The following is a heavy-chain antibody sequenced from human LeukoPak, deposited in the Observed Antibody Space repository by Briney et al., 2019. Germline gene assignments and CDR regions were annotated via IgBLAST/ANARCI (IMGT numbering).Heavy chain of an antibody. Sequence: PGGSLRLSCAASGFTFSSHAMSWVRQAPGKGLEWVSAISGSGGSTYYADSVKCRFTISRDNSKNTLYLQMNSLRAEDTAVYYCAKDGGTIFGVVISYFDYWGQGTLVTVSS. CDR2: ISGSGGST. CDR3: AKDGGTIFGVVISYFDY. J-gene: IGHJ4*02. D-gene: IGHD3-3*01. V-gene: IGHV3-23*01. CDR1: GFTFSSHA.